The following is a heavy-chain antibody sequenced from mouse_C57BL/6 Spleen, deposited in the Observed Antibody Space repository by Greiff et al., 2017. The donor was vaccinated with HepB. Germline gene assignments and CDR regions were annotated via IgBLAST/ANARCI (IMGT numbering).Heavy chain of an antibody. J-gene: IGHJ1*03. CDR1: GYAFSSSW. Sequence: VQLQQSGPELVKPGASVKISCKASGYAFSSSWMNWVKQRPGKGLEWIGRIYPGDGDTNYNGKFKGKATLTADKSSSTAYMQLSSLTSEDSAVYFCASPTVVATPYWYFDVWGTGTTVTVSS. D-gene: IGHD1-1*01. CDR3: ASPTVVATPYWYFDV. CDR2: IYPGDGDT. V-gene: IGHV1-82*01.